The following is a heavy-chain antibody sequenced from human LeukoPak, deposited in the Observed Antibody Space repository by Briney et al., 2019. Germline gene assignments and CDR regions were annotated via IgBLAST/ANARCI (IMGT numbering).Heavy chain of an antibody. CDR3: ARARFRDLPAAGLFDY. V-gene: IGHV3-30*04. J-gene: IGHJ4*02. CDR2: ISHDGSNK. Sequence: SGGSLRLSCAASGFTFSSSAMHWVRQAPGKGLEWVALISHDGSNKYYTDSVKGRFTISRDNSKNTLYLQMNSLRTEDTAVYYCARARFRDLPAAGLFDYWGQGTLVTVSS. CDR1: GFTFSSSA. D-gene: IGHD6-13*01.